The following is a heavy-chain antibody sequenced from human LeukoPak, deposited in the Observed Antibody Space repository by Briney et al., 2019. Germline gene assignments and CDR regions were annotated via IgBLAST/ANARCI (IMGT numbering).Heavy chain of an antibody. CDR3: AKDRLLNCRGDCYMFDY. J-gene: IGHJ4*02. CDR2: ISGSGDST. CDR1: GFTFSTYA. Sequence: GGSLRLSCAASGFTFSTYAMHWVRQAPGKGLEWVSAISGSGDSTFYADSVKGRFTISRDNSKNTLYLQLNGLRTEDTALYYCAKDRLLNCRGDCYMFDYWGQGTLVTVSS. D-gene: IGHD2-21*01. V-gene: IGHV3-23*01.